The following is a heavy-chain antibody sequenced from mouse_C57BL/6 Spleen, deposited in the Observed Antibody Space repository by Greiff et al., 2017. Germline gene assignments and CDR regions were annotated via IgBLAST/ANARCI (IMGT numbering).Heavy chain of an antibody. CDR1: GFTFSSYT. D-gene: IGHD1-1*01. V-gene: IGHV5-9*01. J-gene: IGHJ2*01. CDR2: ISGGGGNT. Sequence: EVKVEESGGGLVKPGGSLKLSCAASGFTFSSYTMSWVRQTPEKRLEWVATISGGGGNTYYPDSVKGRFTISRDNAKNTLYLQMSSLRSEDTALYYCAREFITTVVAPFDYWGQGTTLTVSS. CDR3: AREFITTVVAPFDY.